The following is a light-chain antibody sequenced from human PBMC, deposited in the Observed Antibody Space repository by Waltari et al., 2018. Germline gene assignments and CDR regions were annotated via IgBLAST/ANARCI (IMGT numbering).Light chain of an antibody. Sequence: SSLTKPASLSCPPGQSIPISCTGTTNDIGAYHHVPWYQQDPGNAPKLITYDVTNRPPGVSDRFSGSKSGITASLTISGLQAEDDSVYYCSSYTSDSRLVVVGGGTKLTVL. V-gene: IGLV2-14*01. CDR3: SSYTSDSRLVV. CDR1: TNDIGAYHH. J-gene: IGLJ2*01. CDR2: DVT.